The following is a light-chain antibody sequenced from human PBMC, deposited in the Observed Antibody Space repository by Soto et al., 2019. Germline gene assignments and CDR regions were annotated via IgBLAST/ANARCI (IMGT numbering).Light chain of an antibody. V-gene: IGKV1-39*01. J-gene: IGKJ1*01. CDR2: AAS. Sequence: DIQMTQSPSSLSASVGDRVTITCRASQGISTFLNWYQHKPGKAPKLLIYAASSLQSGVPSRFSGVGSETDFTLTISSLQPEDFATYSCQQSYSTTWTFGQGTTVEFQ. CDR1: QGISTF. CDR3: QQSYSTTWT.